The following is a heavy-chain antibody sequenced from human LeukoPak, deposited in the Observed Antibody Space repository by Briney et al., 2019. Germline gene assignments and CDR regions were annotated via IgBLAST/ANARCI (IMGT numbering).Heavy chain of an antibody. CDR1: GYTVSSNY. V-gene: IGHV3-21*01. CDR2: ISSSSSYI. Sequence: GGSLRLSCAASGYTVSSNYMSWVRQAPGKGLEWVSSISSSSSYIYYADSVKGRFTISRDNAKNSLYLQMNSLRAEDTAVYYCARAYSGSYDTYAYYYFDYWGQGTLVTVSS. D-gene: IGHD1-26*01. J-gene: IGHJ4*02. CDR3: ARAYSGSYDTYAYYYFDY.